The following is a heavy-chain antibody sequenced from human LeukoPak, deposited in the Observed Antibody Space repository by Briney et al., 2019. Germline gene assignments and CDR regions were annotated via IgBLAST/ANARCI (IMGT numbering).Heavy chain of an antibody. Sequence: PSETLSLTCTVSGVSIGDSCWSWIRQPAGKRLEFIGRVCPGRSPNTNYNPSLKSRATIAADTSTNQFSLRLTSVAAADTDMYYCAREEVFCSGGPWLRPDWGQGCLVNVSS. CDR1: GVSIGDSC. V-gene: IGHV4-4*07. J-gene: IGHJ4*02. CDR3: AREEVFCSGGPWLRPD. D-gene: IGHD2-15*01. CDR2: VCPGRSPNT.